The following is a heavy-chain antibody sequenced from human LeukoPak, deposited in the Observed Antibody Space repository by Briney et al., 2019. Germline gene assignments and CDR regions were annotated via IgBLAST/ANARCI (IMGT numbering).Heavy chain of an antibody. Sequence: RGSLRLSCAASGFTFSNYGMNWVRPAPGKGLEWVSAISGSGGSTYYADSVKGRFTISRDNSKNTLYLQMNSLRAEDTAVYYCAKSPWFDPWGQGTLVTVSS. V-gene: IGHV3-23*01. CDR3: AKSPWFDP. J-gene: IGHJ5*02. CDR1: GFTFSNYG. CDR2: ISGSGGST.